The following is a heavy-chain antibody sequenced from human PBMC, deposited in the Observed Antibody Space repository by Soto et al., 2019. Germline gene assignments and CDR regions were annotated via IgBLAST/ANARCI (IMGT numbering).Heavy chain of an antibody. J-gene: IGHJ5*02. V-gene: IGHV1-69*01. Sequence: QVQLVQSGAEVKKPGSSVKVSCKASGGTFSSYAISWVRQAPGQGLEWMGGIIPIFGTANYAQKFQGRVTITADESTSTAYMELSSLRSDDTAVYYCAGEKEPWIAARCWFDPWGQGTLVTVSS. CDR1: GGTFSSYA. D-gene: IGHD6-6*01. CDR3: AGEKEPWIAARCWFDP. CDR2: IIPIFGTA.